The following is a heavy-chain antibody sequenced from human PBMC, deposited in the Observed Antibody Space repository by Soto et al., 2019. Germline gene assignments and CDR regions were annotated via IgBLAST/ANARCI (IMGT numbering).Heavy chain of an antibody. Sequence: ASVKVSCKASGYTFTGYYMHWVRQAPGQGLEWMGWINPNSGGTNYAQKFQGWVTTTRDTSISTAYMELSRLRSDDTAVYYCARETTYMTPGAFDIWGQGTMVTVSS. CDR3: ARETTYMTPGAFDI. J-gene: IGHJ3*02. CDR2: INPNSGGT. V-gene: IGHV1-2*04. D-gene: IGHD1-1*01. CDR1: GYTFTGYY.